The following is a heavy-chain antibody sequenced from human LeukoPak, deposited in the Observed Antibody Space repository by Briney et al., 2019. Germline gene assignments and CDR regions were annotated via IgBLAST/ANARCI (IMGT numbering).Heavy chain of an antibody. V-gene: IGHV3-53*01. Sequence: GGSLRLSCAASGFTVSHNYMSWVRQAPGKGLEWVSVIYSGGSTYYADSVKGRFTISRDNPKNTLYLQMNTLRAEDTAVYYCATRMVTTWAFDYWGQGTLVTVSS. J-gene: IGHJ4*02. D-gene: IGHD4-17*01. CDR2: IYSGGST. CDR3: ATRMVTTWAFDY. CDR1: GFTVSHNY.